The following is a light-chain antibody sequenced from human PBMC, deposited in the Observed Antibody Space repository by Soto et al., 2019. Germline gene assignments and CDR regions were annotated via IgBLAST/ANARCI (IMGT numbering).Light chain of an antibody. V-gene: IGKV3-20*01. CDR2: GAS. CDR3: QQYGSSPPRT. J-gene: IGKJ1*01. CDR1: QSVSNDF. Sequence: EIVLTQSPGILPFSPGERSTLSFRSSQSVSNDFLAWYQQKPGQAPRLLIYGASTRATDVPDRFSGSGSGADFTLTISRLEPEDFAVYYCQQYGSSPPRTFGQGTKVDIK.